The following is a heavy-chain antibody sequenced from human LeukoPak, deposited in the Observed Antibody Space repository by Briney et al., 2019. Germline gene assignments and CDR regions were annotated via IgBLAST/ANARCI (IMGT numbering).Heavy chain of an antibody. CDR2: IRYDGSNK. CDR3: AKTPSGSYYWRWFDP. D-gene: IGHD1-26*01. Sequence: PGGSLRLSCAASGFTFSSYGMHWVRQAPGKGLEWVAFIRYDGSNKYYADSVKGRFTISRDNSKNTLYLQMNSLRAEDTAVYYCAKTPSGSYYWRWFDPWGQGTLVTVSS. J-gene: IGHJ5*02. V-gene: IGHV3-30*02. CDR1: GFTFSSYG.